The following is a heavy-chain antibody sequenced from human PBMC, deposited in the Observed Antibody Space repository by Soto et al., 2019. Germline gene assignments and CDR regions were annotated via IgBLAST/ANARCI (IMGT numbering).Heavy chain of an antibody. CDR1: GGTFSSYA. J-gene: IGHJ4*02. D-gene: IGHD3-22*01. V-gene: IGHV1-69*06. CDR3: ASLYYYDSSGYYQFDY. Sequence: SVKVSCKASGGTFSSYAISWVRQALGQGLEWMGGIIPIFGTANYAQKFQGRVTITADKSTSTAYMELSSLRSEDTAVYYCASLYYYDSSGYYQFDYWGQGTLVTVSS. CDR2: IIPIFGTA.